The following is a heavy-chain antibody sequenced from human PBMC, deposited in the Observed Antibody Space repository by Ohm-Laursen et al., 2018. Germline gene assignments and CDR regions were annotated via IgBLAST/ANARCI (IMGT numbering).Heavy chain of an antibody. V-gene: IGHV4-59*11. CDR1: GDSISAHY. J-gene: IGHJ6*02. D-gene: IGHD3-22*01. CDR2: IYYRGTT. Sequence: GTLSLTCSVSGDSISAHYWTWIRQPPGKGLEWIGYIYYRGTTNYNPSLKSRVTISVDTSKNQFSLKLSSVTAADTALYYCARIESDSGGYWYFGMDVWGQGTTVTVSS. CDR3: ARIESDSGGYWYFGMDV.